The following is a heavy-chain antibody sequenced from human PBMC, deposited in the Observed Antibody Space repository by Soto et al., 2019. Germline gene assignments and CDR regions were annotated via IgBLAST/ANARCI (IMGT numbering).Heavy chain of an antibody. Sequence: SETLSLTCTVSGGSISSYYWSWIRQPPGKGLEWIGYIYYSGSTNYNPSLKSRVTISVDTSKNQFSLKLSSVTAADTAAYYCARGVVVVAATSSIRDYYYMDVWGKGTTVTVSS. CDR1: GGSISSYY. D-gene: IGHD2-15*01. CDR2: IYYSGST. J-gene: IGHJ6*03. CDR3: ARGVVVVAATSSIRDYYYMDV. V-gene: IGHV4-59*01.